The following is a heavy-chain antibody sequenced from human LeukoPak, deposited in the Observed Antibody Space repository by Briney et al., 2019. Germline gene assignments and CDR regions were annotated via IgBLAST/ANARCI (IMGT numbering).Heavy chain of an antibody. V-gene: IGHV4-4*07. CDR3: AKVAKYYYGSETYFFFDH. Sequence: SETLSLTCTVSDTSINTYYWSWIRQPAGKGLEWIGHIYTTGTTNYNPSLKSRVTMSIDTSKNQFSLNLRSVTAADTAVYYCAKVAKYYYGSETYFFFDHWGQGTLVTVSS. J-gene: IGHJ4*02. D-gene: IGHD3-10*01. CDR2: IYTTGTT. CDR1: DTSINTYY.